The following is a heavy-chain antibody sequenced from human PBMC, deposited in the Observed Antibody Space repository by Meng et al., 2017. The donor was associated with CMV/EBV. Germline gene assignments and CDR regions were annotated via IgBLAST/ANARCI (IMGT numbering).Heavy chain of an antibody. D-gene: IGHD2-2*01. CDR3: ARGRYCSSTSCTYYYYGMDV. CDR1: GGSFSGYY. V-gene: IGHV4-34*01. J-gene: IGHJ6*02. CDR2: INHSGST. Sequence: SETLSLICAVYGGSFSGYYWSWIRQPPGKGLEWIGEINHSGSTNYNPSLKSRVTISVDTSKNQFSLKLSSVTAADTAVYYCARGRYCSSTSCTYYYYGMDVWGQGTTVTVSS.